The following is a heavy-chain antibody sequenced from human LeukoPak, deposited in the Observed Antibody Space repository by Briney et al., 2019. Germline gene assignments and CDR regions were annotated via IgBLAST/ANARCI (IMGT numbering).Heavy chain of an antibody. CDR1: GYTFTGYY. D-gene: IGHD5-18*01. V-gene: IGHV1-2*02. Sequence: GASVKVSCKASGYTFTGYYMHWVRQAPGQGLEWMGWINPNSGGTNYAQKFQGRVTMTRDTSISTAYMELSRLRSDDTAVYYCARVPVASGYSYRYYFDYWGQGTLVTVSS. CDR3: ARVPVASGYSYRYYFDY. J-gene: IGHJ4*02. CDR2: INPNSGGT.